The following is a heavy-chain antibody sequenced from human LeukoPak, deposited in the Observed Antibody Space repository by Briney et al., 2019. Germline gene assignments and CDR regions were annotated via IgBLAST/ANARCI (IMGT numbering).Heavy chain of an antibody. Sequence: PSETLSLTCTVSGGSISSYYWSWIRQPPGKGLEWIGYIYYSGSTNYNPSLKSRVTISVDTSKNQFSLKLSSVTAADTAVYYCARRVVTAISGDYFDYWGQGTLVTVSS. CDR3: ARRVVTAISGDYFDY. J-gene: IGHJ4*02. D-gene: IGHD2-21*02. CDR1: GGSISSYY. V-gene: IGHV4-59*08. CDR2: IYYSGST.